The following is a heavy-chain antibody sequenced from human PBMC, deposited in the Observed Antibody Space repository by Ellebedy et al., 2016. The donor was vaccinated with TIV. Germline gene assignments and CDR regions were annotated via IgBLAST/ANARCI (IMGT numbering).Heavy chain of an antibody. CDR2: IDPDSGGT. D-gene: IGHD4-17*01. J-gene: IGHJ5*02. Sequence: AASVKVSCKASGYTFTGHYLHWVRQAPGQGLEWMGWIDPDSGGTNYEQNFQGRVSLTRDTSISTAYMEMSSLRSDDTAVYYCARIITVISPDNWFDPWGQGTLVIVSS. CDR3: ARIITVISPDNWFDP. V-gene: IGHV1-2*02. CDR1: GYTFTGHY.